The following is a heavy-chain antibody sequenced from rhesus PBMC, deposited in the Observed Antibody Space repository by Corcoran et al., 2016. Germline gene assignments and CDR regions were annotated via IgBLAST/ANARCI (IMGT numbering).Heavy chain of an antibody. V-gene: IGHV1-180*01. J-gene: IGHJ4*01. CDR2: ISPSKGYE. D-gene: IGHD6-31*01. CDR1: VYTFRHYY. CDR3: TREDSGSTFDY. Sequence: QLQLVQSGAEIKQPGASVKLSFTASVYTFRHYYLLWVRRAPGQGREWIGLISPSKGYEADAQIFQGRVTLTTDTSTNIGYMELNSLRSEDTAVYYCTREDSGSTFDYWGQGVLVTVSS.